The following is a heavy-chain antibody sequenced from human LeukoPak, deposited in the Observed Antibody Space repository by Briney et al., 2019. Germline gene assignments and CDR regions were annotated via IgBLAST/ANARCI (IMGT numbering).Heavy chain of an antibody. D-gene: IGHD6-19*01. J-gene: IGHJ4*02. CDR2: IYYSGTT. CDR3: ARDRGYSSGWSEFDY. V-gene: IGHV4-59*12. CDR1: GGSISYYY. Sequence: SETLSLTCTVSGGSISYYYWSWIRQSPGKGLEWIGYIYYSGTTNYNPSLKSRVTISVDTSKNQFSLKLSSVTAADTAVYYCARDRGYSSGWSEFDYWGQGTLVTVSS.